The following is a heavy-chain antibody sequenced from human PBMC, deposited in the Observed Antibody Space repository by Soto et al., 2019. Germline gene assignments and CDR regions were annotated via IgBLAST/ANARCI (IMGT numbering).Heavy chain of an antibody. Sequence: PGGSLRLSCAASGFTFSSYGMHWVRQAPGKGLEWVAVISYDGSNKYYADSVKGRFTISRDNSKNTLYLQMNSLRAEDTAVYYCAKVKKYYYYGMDVWGQGTTVTVSS. J-gene: IGHJ6*02. CDR2: ISYDGSNK. CDR3: AKVKKYYYYGMDV. CDR1: GFTFSSYG. V-gene: IGHV3-30*18.